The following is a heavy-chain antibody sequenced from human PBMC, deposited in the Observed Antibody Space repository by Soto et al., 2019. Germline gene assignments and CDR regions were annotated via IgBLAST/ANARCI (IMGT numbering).Heavy chain of an antibody. Sequence: GGSLRLSCTASGFTFGDYAMSWFRQAPGKGLEWVGFIRSKAYGGTTEYAASVKGRFTISRDDSKSIAYLQMNSLKTEDTAVYYCTRAGVVVPAAADYWGQGTLVTVSS. CDR1: GFTFGDYA. D-gene: IGHD2-2*01. CDR2: IRSKAYGGTT. CDR3: TRAGVVVPAAADY. V-gene: IGHV3-49*03. J-gene: IGHJ4*02.